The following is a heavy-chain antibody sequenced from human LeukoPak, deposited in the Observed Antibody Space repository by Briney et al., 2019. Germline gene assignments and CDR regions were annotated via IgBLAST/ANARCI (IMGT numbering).Heavy chain of an antibody. V-gene: IGHV3-53*01. CDR2: IYSGGST. D-gene: IGHD2-2*02. J-gene: IGHJ6*02. Sequence: GGSLRLSCAASGFTVSSNYMSWVRQAPGKGLEWVSVIYSGGSTYYAGSVKGRFTISRDNSKNTLYLQMNSLRAKDTAVYYCASIRYYYYGMDVWGQGTTVTVSS. CDR3: ASIRYYYYGMDV. CDR1: GFTVSSNY.